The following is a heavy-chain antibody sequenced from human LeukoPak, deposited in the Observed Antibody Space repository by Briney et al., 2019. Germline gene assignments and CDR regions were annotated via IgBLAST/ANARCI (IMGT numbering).Heavy chain of an antibody. CDR3: ARDLSGNHYGHFDY. CDR2: INPGDGRT. V-gene: IGHV1-46*01. Sequence: ASVEVSCKASGYTFTSYYMHWVGQAPGQGLEWMGIINPGDGRTTYPQKFQGRVTMTRDTSTSTVYMELSSLRSEDTAVYYCARDLSGNHYGHFDYWGQGTLVTVSS. CDR1: GYTFTSYY. D-gene: IGHD1-26*01. J-gene: IGHJ4*02.